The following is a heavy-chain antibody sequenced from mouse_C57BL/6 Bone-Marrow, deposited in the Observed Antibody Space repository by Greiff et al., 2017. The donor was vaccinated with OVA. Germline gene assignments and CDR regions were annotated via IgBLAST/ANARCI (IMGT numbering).Heavy chain of an antibody. D-gene: IGHD2-1*01. J-gene: IGHJ4*01. Sequence: EVQVVESGGGLVQPGESLKLSCESNEYEFPSHDMSWVRKTPEKRLELVAAINSDGGSTYYPDTMERRFIISRDTTKKTLYLQMSSLRSEDTALYYCARHGGYYGKEAMDYWGQGTSVTVSS. CDR1: EYEFPSHD. V-gene: IGHV5-2*01. CDR2: INSDGGST. CDR3: ARHGGYYGKEAMDY.